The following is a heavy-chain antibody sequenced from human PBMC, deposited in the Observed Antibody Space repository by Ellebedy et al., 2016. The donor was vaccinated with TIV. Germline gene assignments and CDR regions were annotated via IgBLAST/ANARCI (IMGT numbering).Heavy chain of an antibody. J-gene: IGHJ3*01. CDR3: ARLRDH. CDR1: GGSISSSGNP. CDR2: IFYTGST. V-gene: IGHV4-39*01. Sequence: MPSETLSLTCIVSGGSISSSGNPWGWIRQPPGKGLEWIGTIFYTGSTYYNPSLKSRVTISVDTSKNQFFLKLTSVTAADTALYYCARLRDHWGQGTMVTVSS.